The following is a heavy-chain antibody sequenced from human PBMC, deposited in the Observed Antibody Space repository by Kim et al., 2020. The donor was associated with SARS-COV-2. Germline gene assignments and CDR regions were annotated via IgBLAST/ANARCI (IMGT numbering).Heavy chain of an antibody. CDR3: ARGPRITVTTPYDY. CDR2: ISAYNGNT. D-gene: IGHD4-17*01. Sequence: ASVKVSCKASGYTFTSYGINWVRQAPGQGLEWMGWISAYNGNTNCAQKLQGRVTMTRDTSTSTAYMELRSLRSDDTAVYYFARGPRITVTTPYDYWGQGTLVTVSS. V-gene: IGHV1-18*01. CDR1: GYTFTSYG. J-gene: IGHJ4*02.